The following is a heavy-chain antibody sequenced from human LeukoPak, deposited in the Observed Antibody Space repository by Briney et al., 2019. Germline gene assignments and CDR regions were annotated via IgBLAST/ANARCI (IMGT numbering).Heavy chain of an antibody. J-gene: IGHJ4*02. V-gene: IGHV1-18*01. Sequence: ASVTVSCTASGYTFTNYGISWVRQAPGQGLEWMGWISGYNGNTNYAQKLQGRVTMTTDTSTSTAYMELRSLGSDDTAVYYCARSQWELLQYFDYWGQGTLVTVSS. D-gene: IGHD1-26*01. CDR1: GYTFTNYG. CDR3: ARSQWELLQYFDY. CDR2: ISGYNGNT.